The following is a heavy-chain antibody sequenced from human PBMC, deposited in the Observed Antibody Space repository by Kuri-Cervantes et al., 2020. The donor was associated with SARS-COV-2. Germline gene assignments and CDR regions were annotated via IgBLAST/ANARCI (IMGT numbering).Heavy chain of an antibody. CDR2: IRYDGSSK. CDR3: AKDRRGSGPIDY. D-gene: IGHD3-10*01. Sequence: GESLKISCAASGFTFSSYGMHWVRQAPGKGLEWVAFIRYDGSSKYYADSVKGRFTISRDNSKNTLYLQMNSLRAEDTAVYYCAKDRRGSGPIDYWGQGTLVTVSS. J-gene: IGHJ4*02. V-gene: IGHV3-30*02. CDR1: GFTFSSYG.